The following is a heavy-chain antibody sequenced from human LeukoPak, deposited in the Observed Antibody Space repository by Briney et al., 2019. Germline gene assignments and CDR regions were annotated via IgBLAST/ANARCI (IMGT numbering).Heavy chain of an antibody. Sequence: PSETLSLTCTVSGGSISSYYWSWIRQPPGQGLEWIGYIYNSGSTNYNPSLKSRVTISVDTSKNQYSLKMSSVTAAYTAVYYCARDSGGPHSGFEIWGQGTMVTASS. CDR1: GGSISSYY. CDR2: IYNSGST. D-gene: IGHD6-19*01. CDR3: ARDSGGPHSGFEI. V-gene: IGHV4-59*01. J-gene: IGHJ3*02.